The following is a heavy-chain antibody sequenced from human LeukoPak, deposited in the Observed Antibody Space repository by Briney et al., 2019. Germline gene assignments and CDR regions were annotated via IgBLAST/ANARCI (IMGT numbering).Heavy chain of an antibody. V-gene: IGHV4-39*01. Sequence: SETLSLTCTVSGGSISSSSYYWGWIRQPPGKGLEWIGSIYYSGSTYYNPSLKSRVTISVDTSKNQFSLKLSSVTAADTAVYYCARPGTMTILTNTYFQHWGQGNLVTVSS. D-gene: IGHD1-14*01. CDR3: ARPGTMTILTNTYFQH. J-gene: IGHJ1*01. CDR1: GGSISSSSYY. CDR2: IYYSGST.